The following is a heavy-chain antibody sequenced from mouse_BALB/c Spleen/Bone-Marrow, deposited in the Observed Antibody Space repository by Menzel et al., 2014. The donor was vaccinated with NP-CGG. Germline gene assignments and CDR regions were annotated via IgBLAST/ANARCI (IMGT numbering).Heavy chain of an antibody. CDR2: FDPYNGGT. CDR3: ARSGYGDY. V-gene: IGHV1S135*01. J-gene: IGHJ2*01. Sequence: VQLKQSGPELVKPGTSVKVSCKASGYAFXSYNICWVKQSHGKSLEWIGYFDPYNGGTDYNQKFKGKATLTVDKSSSTAYMHLNSLTSEDSAVYYCARSGYGDYWGQGTTLTVSS. CDR1: GYAFXSYN. D-gene: IGHD2-14*01.